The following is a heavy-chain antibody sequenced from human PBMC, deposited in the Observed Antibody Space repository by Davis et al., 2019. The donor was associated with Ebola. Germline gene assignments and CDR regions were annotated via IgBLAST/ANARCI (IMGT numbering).Heavy chain of an antibody. V-gene: IGHV4-59*01. CDR1: GGSISSYY. CDR3: AREDSSGWYFSY. D-gene: IGHD6-19*01. Sequence: SETLSLTCTVSGGSISSYYWSWIRQPPGKGLEWIRYIYYSGSTNYNPSLKSRVTISVDTSKNQFSLKLSSVTAADTAVYYCAREDSSGWYFSYWGQGTLVTVSS. CDR2: IYYSGST. J-gene: IGHJ4*02.